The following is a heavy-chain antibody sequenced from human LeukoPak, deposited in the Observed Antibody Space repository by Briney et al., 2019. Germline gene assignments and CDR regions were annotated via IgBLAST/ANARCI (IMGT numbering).Heavy chain of an antibody. Sequence: SETLSLTCTVSGGSISSNGYYWGWIRQSPGEGLEWIGNIYYSGITYYNASLKSRVTISVDTSKNQFSLKLSSVTAADTAVYYCARLNTKDCSSTSCYPTNGVVKAYYFDYWGQGTLVTVSS. CDR2: IYYSGIT. V-gene: IGHV4-39*07. J-gene: IGHJ4*02. CDR1: GGSISSNGYY. CDR3: ARLNTKDCSSTSCYPTNGVVKAYYFDY. D-gene: IGHD2-2*01.